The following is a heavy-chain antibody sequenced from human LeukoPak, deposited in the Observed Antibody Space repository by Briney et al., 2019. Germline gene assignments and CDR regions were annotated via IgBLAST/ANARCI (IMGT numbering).Heavy chain of an antibody. D-gene: IGHD3-3*01. J-gene: IGHJ6*03. Sequence: ASVKVSCKASGYTFTSYGISWVRQAPGQGLEWRGWISAYNGNTNNAQKLQGRVTLTTDTSTSTAYMELRSLRSDDTAVYYCARDQGFWSGYSVGYCYYMDVWGKGTTVTVSS. CDR1: GYTFTSYG. CDR3: ARDQGFWSGYSVGYCYYMDV. V-gene: IGHV1-18*01. CDR2: ISAYNGNT.